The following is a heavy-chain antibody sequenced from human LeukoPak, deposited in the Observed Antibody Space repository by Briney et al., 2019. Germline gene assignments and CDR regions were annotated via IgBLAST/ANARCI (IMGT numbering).Heavy chain of an antibody. Sequence: TSETLSLTCAVYGGSFSGYYWSWIRQPPGKGLEWIGEINHSGSINYNPSLKSRVTISVDTSKNQFSLKLSSVTAADTAVYYCASFGGYCSGGSCYRWGQGTLVTVSS. D-gene: IGHD2-15*01. CDR2: INHSGSI. J-gene: IGHJ4*02. V-gene: IGHV4-34*01. CDR3: ASFGGYCSGGSCYR. CDR1: GGSFSGYY.